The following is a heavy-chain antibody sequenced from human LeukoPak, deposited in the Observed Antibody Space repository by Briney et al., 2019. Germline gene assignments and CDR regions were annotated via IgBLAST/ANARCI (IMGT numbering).Heavy chain of an antibody. CDR3: ARDGGDYCTNGVCYKSWFDY. D-gene: IGHD2-8*01. CDR1: GYTLTSYA. V-gene: IGHV7-4-1*02. CDR2: INTNTGNP. J-gene: IGHJ4*02. Sequence: ASVKVSCKASGYTLTSYAMNWVRQAPGQGLEWMGWINTNTGNPTYAQGFTGRFVFSLDTSVSTAYLQISSLKAEDTAVYYCARDGGDYCTNGVCYKSWFDYWGQGTLVTVSS.